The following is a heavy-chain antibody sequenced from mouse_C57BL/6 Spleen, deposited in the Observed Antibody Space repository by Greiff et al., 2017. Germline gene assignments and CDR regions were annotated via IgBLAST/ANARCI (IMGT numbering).Heavy chain of an antibody. Sequence: EVHLQQSGAELVKPGASVKLSCTASGFNITDSYMHWVKQRTEQGLEWIGRIDPEDGDTKSAPTFKGKAPITADTSSNTASLQLSSLTSEDTAVYYCARGGGGGDGSFYAMDYRGQGTSVTGPS. V-gene: IGHV14-2*01. J-gene: IGHJ4*01. CDR1: GFNITDSY. CDR2: IDPEDGDT. D-gene: IGHD2-3*01. CDR3: ARGGGGGDGSFYAMDY.